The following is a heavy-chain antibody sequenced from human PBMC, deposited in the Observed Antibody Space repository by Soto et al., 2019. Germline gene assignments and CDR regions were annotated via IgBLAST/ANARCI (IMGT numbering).Heavy chain of an antibody. CDR1: GFTFSSYG. D-gene: IGHD2-21*01. CDR2: SSATGAGT. J-gene: IGHJ4*02. V-gene: IGHV3-23*01. Sequence: EVQLLESGGGLVQPGGSLRLSCAASGFTFSSYGMTWVRQAPGKGLEWVSFSSATGAGTYYADSVKGWFTISRDNSKNTLYLQRTSLRAVYTSVYDCAKDRGAGVKYGFYSDFWGQGALVIVSS. CDR3: AKDRGAGVKYGFYSDF.